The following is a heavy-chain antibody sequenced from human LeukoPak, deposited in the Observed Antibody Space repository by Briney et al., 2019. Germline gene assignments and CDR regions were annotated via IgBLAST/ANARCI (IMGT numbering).Heavy chain of an antibody. D-gene: IGHD6-13*01. V-gene: IGHV7-4-1*02. J-gene: IGHJ4*02. CDR2: INTNTGNP. CDR1: GYTFTSYA. Sequence: ASVKVSCKGSGYTFTSYAMNWVRQAPGQGLEWMGWINTNTGNPTYAQGFTGRFVFSLDTSVSTAYLQISSLKAEDTAVYYCARGKRIRTMYSSSEAAPSIDYWGQGTLVTVSS. CDR3: ARGKRIRTMYSSSEAAPSIDY.